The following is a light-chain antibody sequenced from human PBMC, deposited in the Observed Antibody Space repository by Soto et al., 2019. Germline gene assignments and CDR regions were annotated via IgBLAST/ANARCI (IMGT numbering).Light chain of an antibody. V-gene: IGLV1-47*01. J-gene: IGLJ1*01. Sequence: QSVLTQPPSASGTPGQRVTISCSGSSSNIGSNYVYWYQQLPGTAPKLLIYRNNQRPSGVPDRFSSSKSGTSASLAISGLRSEDEADYYCAAWDDSLSGRYGFGTGTKVTVL. CDR2: RNN. CDR3: AAWDDSLSGRYG. CDR1: SSNIGSNY.